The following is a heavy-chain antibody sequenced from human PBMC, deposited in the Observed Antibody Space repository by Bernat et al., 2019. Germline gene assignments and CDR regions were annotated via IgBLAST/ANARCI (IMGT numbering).Heavy chain of an antibody. CDR3: AKDSWGAYYYDSSGYYWGYFDY. D-gene: IGHD3-22*01. Sequence: QVQLVESGGGVVQPGRSLRLSCAASGFTFSSYGMHWVRQVPGKGLEWVAVISYDGSNKYYADSVKGRFTISRDNSKNTLYLQMNSLRAEDTAVYYCAKDSWGAYYYDSSGYYWGYFDYWGQGTLVTVSS. CDR2: ISYDGSNK. J-gene: IGHJ4*02. CDR1: GFTFSSYG. V-gene: IGHV3-30*18.